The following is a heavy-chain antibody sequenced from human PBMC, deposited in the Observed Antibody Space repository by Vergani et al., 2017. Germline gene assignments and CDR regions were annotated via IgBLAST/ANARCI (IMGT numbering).Heavy chain of an antibody. CDR2: IYIGDSDT. V-gene: IGHV5-51*01. CDR3: ARHHEDYGDHGAFDI. D-gene: IGHD4-17*01. CDR1: GNRFSTDW. J-gene: IGHJ3*02. Sequence: EVQLVQSGPEVKKPGESLKISCQGSGNRFSTDWIGWVRQRPGKGLEWMGIIYIGDSDTRYSPSFQGHVTISADKSISIAYLQWSSLKASDTAMYYCARHHEDYGDHGAFDIWGQGTMVIVSS.